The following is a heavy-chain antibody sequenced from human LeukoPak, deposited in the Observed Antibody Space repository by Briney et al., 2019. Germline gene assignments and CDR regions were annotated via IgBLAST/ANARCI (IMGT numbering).Heavy chain of an antibody. Sequence: PGGSLRLSCAASGFTFSSYEMNWVRQAPGKELEWVSYISSSGSTIYYADSVKGRFTISRDNAKNSLYLQMNSLRAEDTAVYYCARDRGYCSSTSCPDPLYYYYGMDVWGKGTTVTVSS. CDR2: ISSSGSTI. CDR3: ARDRGYCSSTSCPDPLYYYYGMDV. D-gene: IGHD2-2*01. CDR1: GFTFSSYE. J-gene: IGHJ6*04. V-gene: IGHV3-48*03.